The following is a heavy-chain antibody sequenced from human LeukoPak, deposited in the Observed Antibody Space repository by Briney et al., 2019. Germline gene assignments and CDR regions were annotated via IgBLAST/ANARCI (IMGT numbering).Heavy chain of an antibody. Sequence: PSETLSLTCTVSGGSISSYYWSWIRQPPGRGLEWIGYIYSSGSTNYNPSLKSRVTVSVDASKNQFSLKLSSVTAADTAVYYCARHLGARTVTGPFDYWGQGTLVTVSS. CDR1: GGSISSYY. J-gene: IGHJ4*02. CDR3: ARHLGARTVTGPFDY. D-gene: IGHD4-17*01. CDR2: IYSSGST. V-gene: IGHV4-59*08.